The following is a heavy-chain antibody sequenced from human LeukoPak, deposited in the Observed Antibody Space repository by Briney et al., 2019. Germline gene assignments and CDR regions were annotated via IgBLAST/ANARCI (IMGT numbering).Heavy chain of an antibody. J-gene: IGHJ4*02. CDR1: GFTFSSYS. D-gene: IGHD6-13*01. V-gene: IGHV3-23*01. CDR3: AKALLAAAPPDY. Sequence: GGYLRPSCAASGFTFSSYSMTWVRQAPGKGLEWVSAISGSGGSTYYADSVKGRFTISRDNSKNTLYLQMNSLRAEDTAVYYCAKALLAAAPPDYWGQGTLVTVSS. CDR2: ISGSGGST.